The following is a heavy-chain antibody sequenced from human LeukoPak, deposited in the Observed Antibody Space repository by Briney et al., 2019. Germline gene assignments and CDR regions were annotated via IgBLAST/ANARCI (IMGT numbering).Heavy chain of an antibody. CDR3: AKCPPPSIVVVPAAMRYYYYGMDV. CDR2: ISGSGGST. J-gene: IGHJ6*04. CDR1: GFTFSSYA. Sequence: GGSLRLSCAASGFTFSSYAMSWVRQAPGKGLEWVSAISGSGGSTYYADCVKGRFTISRDNSKNTLYLQMNSLRAEDTAVYYCAKCPPPSIVVVPAAMRYYYYGMDVWGKGTTVTVSS. V-gene: IGHV3-23*01. D-gene: IGHD2-2*01.